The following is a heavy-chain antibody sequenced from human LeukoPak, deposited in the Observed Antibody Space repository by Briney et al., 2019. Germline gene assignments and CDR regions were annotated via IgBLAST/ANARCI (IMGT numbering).Heavy chain of an antibody. Sequence: GGTLRLSCAASGFTVSSNYMSWVRQAPGKGLEWVSVIYSGGSTYYADSVKGRFTISRDNSKNTLYLQMNSLRAEDAAVYYCAKAPVTSCRGAFCYPFDYWGQGTLVTVSS. CDR2: IYSGGST. CDR3: AKAPVTSCRGAFCYPFDY. V-gene: IGHV3-53*01. J-gene: IGHJ4*02. CDR1: GFTVSSNY. D-gene: IGHD2-15*01.